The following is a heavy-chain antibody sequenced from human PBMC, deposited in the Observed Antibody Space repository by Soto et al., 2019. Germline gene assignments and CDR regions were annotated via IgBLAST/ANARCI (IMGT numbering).Heavy chain of an antibody. CDR3: ARGYYGSGSYQNYYYYGMEV. J-gene: IGHJ6*02. CDR2: ISYDGSNK. CDR1: GFTVSTYA. Sequence: QVQLVESGGGVVQPGRSLRLSCAASGFTVSTYAMHWVRQAPGKGLEWVAVISYDGSNKYYADSVKGRFTISRDNSKNTLYLQMNSLRAEDTAVYYGARGYYGSGSYQNYYYYGMEVWGQGTTVTVSS. D-gene: IGHD3-10*01. V-gene: IGHV3-30-3*01.